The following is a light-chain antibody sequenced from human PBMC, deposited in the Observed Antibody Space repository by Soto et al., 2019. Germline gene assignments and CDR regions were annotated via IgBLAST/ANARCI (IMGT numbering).Light chain of an antibody. CDR1: SSDVGGYNY. Sequence: QSALTQPASVSGSPGQSITISCTGTSSDVGGYNYVSWYQQHPGKAPKLMIYVVTNRPSGVSNRFSGSKSGNTASLTISWLQAEDEADYYCTSYSSSNTPVFGGGTKLTVL. J-gene: IGLJ2*01. CDR3: TSYSSSNTPV. CDR2: VVT. V-gene: IGLV2-14*01.